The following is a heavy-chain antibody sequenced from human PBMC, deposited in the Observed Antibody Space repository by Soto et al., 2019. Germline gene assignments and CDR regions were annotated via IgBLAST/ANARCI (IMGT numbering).Heavy chain of an antibody. Sequence: GGSLRLSCAASGFTVSSNYMSWVRQAPEKGLEWVSVIYSGGSTYYADSVKGRFTISRDNSKNTLYLQMNSLRAEDTAVYYCARVPARIAAREDWGQGTLVTVSS. CDR1: GFTVSSNY. V-gene: IGHV3-53*01. J-gene: IGHJ4*02. D-gene: IGHD6-6*01. CDR3: ARVPARIAARED. CDR2: IYSGGST.